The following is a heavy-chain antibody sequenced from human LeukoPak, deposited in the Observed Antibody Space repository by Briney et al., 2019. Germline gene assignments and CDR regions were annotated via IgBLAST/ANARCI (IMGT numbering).Heavy chain of an antibody. V-gene: IGHV1-69*13. CDR1: GGTFSSYA. CDR3: ARGDLGDSEFDY. J-gene: IGHJ4*02. CDR2: IIPIFGTA. Sequence: ASVKVSCKASGGTFSSYAISWVRQAPAQGLKWMGGIIPIFGTANYAQKFQGRVTITADESTSTAYMELSSLRSEDTAVYYCARGDLGDSEFDYWGQGTLVTVSS. D-gene: IGHD2-21*02.